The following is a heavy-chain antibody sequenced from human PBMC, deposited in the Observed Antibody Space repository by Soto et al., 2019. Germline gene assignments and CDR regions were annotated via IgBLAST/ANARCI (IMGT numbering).Heavy chain of an antibody. CDR3: ARGEQYSGRIFDY. Sequence: QVQLQQSGPGLVKPSQTLSVTCVISGDSVSSNSAAWNWIRQSPSRGLEWLGRTYYRSKWYSDYAASVESRITVNPDTSKTHFSMQLNSVTPEDTAVYYCARGEQYSGRIFDYWGQGTLVTVFS. D-gene: IGHD1-26*01. CDR2: TYYRSKWYS. CDR1: GDSVSSNSAA. J-gene: IGHJ4*02. V-gene: IGHV6-1*01.